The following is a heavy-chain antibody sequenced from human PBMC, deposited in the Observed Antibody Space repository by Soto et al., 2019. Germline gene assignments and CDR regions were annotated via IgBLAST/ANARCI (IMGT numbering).Heavy chain of an antibody. J-gene: IGHJ4*02. CDR1: GGSVNSYSYY. Sequence: PSETLSLTCTVSGGSVNSYSYYWSWIRHPPGKGLEWIGYIYYTGSTNYNPSLKSRVTISLDTSRNQFSLKLSSVTAAETAVFYCAREYANSPEAFDYWGQGALVTVSS. V-gene: IGHV4-61*01. CDR2: IYYTGST. CDR3: AREYANSPEAFDY. D-gene: IGHD2-2*01.